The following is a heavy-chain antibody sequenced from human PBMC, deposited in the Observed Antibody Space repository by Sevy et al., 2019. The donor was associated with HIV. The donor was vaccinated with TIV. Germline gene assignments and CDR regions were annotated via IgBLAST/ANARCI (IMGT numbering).Heavy chain of an antibody. D-gene: IGHD2-15*01. CDR3: ARGCCVSCCCSGSS. Sequence: GGSLRLSCAASGFTFSSYSMNWVRQAPRKGLEWVSSISSSSSSIYYADSVKGRFTISRDNAKNSLYLQMDSLTAEDTAVYYCARGCCVSCCCSGSSWGQGTLVTVSS. J-gene: IGHJ4*02. CDR1: GFTFSSYS. CDR2: ISSSSSSI. V-gene: IGHV3-48*01.